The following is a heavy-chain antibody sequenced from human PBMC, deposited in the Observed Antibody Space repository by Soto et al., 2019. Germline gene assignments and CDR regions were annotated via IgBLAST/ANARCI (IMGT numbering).Heavy chain of an antibody. D-gene: IGHD6-19*01. J-gene: IGHJ6*02. V-gene: IGHV1-69*06. CDR3: TGAVAGTGHYYYYGMDV. Sequence: GASVKVSCKASGGTFSSYAISWVRQAPGQGLEWMGGIIPIFGTANYAQKFQGRVTITADKSTSTAYMELSSLRPEDTAVYYCTGAVAGTGHYYYYGMDVWGQGTTVTVSS. CDR2: IIPIFGTA. CDR1: GGTFSSYA.